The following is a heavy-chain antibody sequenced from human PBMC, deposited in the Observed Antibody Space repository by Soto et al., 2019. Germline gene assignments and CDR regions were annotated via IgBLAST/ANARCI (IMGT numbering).Heavy chain of an antibody. J-gene: IGHJ4*02. CDR1: GGSVNSGGYY. V-gene: IGHV4-31*03. D-gene: IGHD3-10*01. CDR3: ATITYYYGSGSYYSLDY. Sequence: SETLSLTCTVFGGSVNSGGYYWTWIRQHPGKGLEWIGYIYYSGSSYYNPSLKSRVTLSLDTSKNQFSLKLSSVTAADTAVYYCATITYYYGSGSYYSLDYWGQGTMVTVSA. CDR2: IYYSGSS.